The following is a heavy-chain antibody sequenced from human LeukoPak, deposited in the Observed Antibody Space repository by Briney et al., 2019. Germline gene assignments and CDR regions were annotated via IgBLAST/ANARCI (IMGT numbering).Heavy chain of an antibody. V-gene: IGHV3-23*01. D-gene: IGHD3-3*01. CDR1: GFTFSSYA. CDR3: AKDSRPFRSGSNWFDP. Sequence: PGGSLRLSCAASGFTFSSYAMSWVRQAPGKGLEWVSAISGSGGSTYYADSVKGRFTISRDNSKNTLYLQMNSLRAEDTAAYYCAKDSRPFRSGSNWFDPWGQGTLVTVSS. CDR2: ISGSGGST. J-gene: IGHJ5*02.